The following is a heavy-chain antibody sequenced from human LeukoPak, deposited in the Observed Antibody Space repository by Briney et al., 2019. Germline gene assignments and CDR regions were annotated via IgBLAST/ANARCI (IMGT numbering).Heavy chain of an antibody. Sequence: PGGSLSLFCAASGFTFSDYYMSWIRQAPGKGLEWVSYISSSGSSIYYADSVKGRFTISRDNAKNSLYLQMNSLRAEDTAVYYCARGTMTTVVTPVHYWGQGTLVTVSS. CDR2: ISSSGSSI. CDR3: ARGTMTTVVTPVHY. J-gene: IGHJ4*02. V-gene: IGHV3-11*01. CDR1: GFTFSDYY. D-gene: IGHD4-23*01.